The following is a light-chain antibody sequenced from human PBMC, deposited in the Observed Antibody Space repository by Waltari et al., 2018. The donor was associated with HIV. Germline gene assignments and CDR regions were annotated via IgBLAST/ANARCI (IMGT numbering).Light chain of an antibody. V-gene: IGLV2-14*01. CDR3: YSYTSSSTPYV. CDR1: SSDVGSYNY. CDR2: EVS. J-gene: IGLJ1*01. Sequence: QSALTQPASVSGSPGQSITLSCTGTSSDVGSYNYVTWYQQHPGKAPKLMIYEVSNRPSGVSNRFSGSKSGNTASLTISGLQAEGEADYYCYSYTSSSTPYVFGTGTKVTVL.